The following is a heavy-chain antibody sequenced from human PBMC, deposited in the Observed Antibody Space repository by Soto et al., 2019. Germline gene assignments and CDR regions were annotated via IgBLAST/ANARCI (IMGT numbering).Heavy chain of an antibody. CDR1: GGSITRGGSY. CDR2: VAYSGGT. J-gene: IGHJ5*01. Sequence: QVQLQESGPGLVKPSQTLSLTCTVSGGSITRGGSYWSWIRQHPEKGLEWIGYVAYSGGTYYNPSLKSRVTFLVDMSKNLLSLRLSSVTAADTAVYYCARAWLEYNWFDSWGQGTLVTVSP. V-gene: IGHV4-31*03. D-gene: IGHD5-12*01. CDR3: ARAWLEYNWFDS.